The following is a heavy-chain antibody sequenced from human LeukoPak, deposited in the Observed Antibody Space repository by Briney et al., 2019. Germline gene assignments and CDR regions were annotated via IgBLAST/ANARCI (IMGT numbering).Heavy chain of an antibody. CDR2: IRSKANSYAT. Sequence: GGSLRLSSAASGFSFSGSVMHRVRQASGKGREGVGRIRSKANSYATAYAASVKGRFTISRNDSKNTVYLQTNSRTTEDPAVYYSTRPGDCRGDCWIDYWAKGNLVPVSS. CDR3: TRPGDCRGDCWIDY. J-gene: IGHJ4*02. CDR1: GFSFSGSV. V-gene: IGHV3-73*01. D-gene: IGHD2-21*02.